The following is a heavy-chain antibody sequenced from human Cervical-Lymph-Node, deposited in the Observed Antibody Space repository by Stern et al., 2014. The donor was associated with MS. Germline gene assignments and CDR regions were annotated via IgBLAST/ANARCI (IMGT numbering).Heavy chain of an antibody. V-gene: IGHV1-69*01. CDR3: TRHQGGIAAY. CDR2: ITPLFGTT. Sequence: VQLVQSGAEVKKPGSSVKVSCKASGDTFSNLDISWVRQAPGHGPEWLGGITPLFGTTSYAKMLQGRVTFTADESTSTIYIKLSSLRSEDTAVYYCTRHQGGIAAYWGQGTLVTVSS. D-gene: IGHD6-13*01. CDR1: GDTFSNLD. J-gene: IGHJ4*02.